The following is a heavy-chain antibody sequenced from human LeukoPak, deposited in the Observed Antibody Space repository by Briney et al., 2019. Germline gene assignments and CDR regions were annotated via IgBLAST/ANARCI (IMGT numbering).Heavy chain of an antibody. CDR3: ARATSGGFIDY. Sequence: GGSLRLSCAASGFTFSSYEMNWVRQAPGKGLEWVSYISNSGSTKYYADSVKGRFTISRDNAKNSLYLQMNSLRAEDTAIYYCARATSGGFIDYWCQGTLVTVSS. D-gene: IGHD3-16*02. CDR1: GFTFSSYE. CDR2: ISNSGSTK. V-gene: IGHV3-48*03. J-gene: IGHJ4*02.